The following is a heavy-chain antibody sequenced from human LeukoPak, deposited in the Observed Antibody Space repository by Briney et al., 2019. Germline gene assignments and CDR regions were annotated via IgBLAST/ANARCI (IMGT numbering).Heavy chain of an antibody. J-gene: IGHJ4*02. Sequence: SETLSLTCTVSGGSINNYYWSWIRQPPGKGLEWIGYIYYSGSTNYNPTLKSRVTISVDTSKNQFSLKLSSVTAADTAVYYCAQSYDSSGFYNYWGQGTLVTVSS. CDR1: GGSINNYY. D-gene: IGHD3-22*01. V-gene: IGHV4-59*01. CDR2: IYYSGST. CDR3: AQSYDSSGFYNY.